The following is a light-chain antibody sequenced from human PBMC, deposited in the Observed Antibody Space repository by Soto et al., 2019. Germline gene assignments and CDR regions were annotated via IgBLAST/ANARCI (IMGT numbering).Light chain of an antibody. CDR3: QQYNSYLLT. J-gene: IGKJ4*01. CDR1: QSISSW. V-gene: IGKV1-5*01. CDR2: DAS. Sequence: QMTHSPFTLSASVRDRVPLTFRASQSISSWLAWYQQKPGKAPKLLIYDASSLESGVPSRFSGSGSGTEFTLTISSLQPDDFATYYCQQYNSYLLTFGGGTKVEIK.